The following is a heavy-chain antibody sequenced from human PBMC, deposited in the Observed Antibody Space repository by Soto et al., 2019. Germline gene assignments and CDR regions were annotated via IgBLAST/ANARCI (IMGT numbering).Heavy chain of an antibody. D-gene: IGHD4-17*01. CDR3: ARGLSVTLFDY. V-gene: IGHV4-31*03. Sequence: QVQLQESGTGLVKPSQTLSLTCTVSGGSITTGVYYWSWIRQHPGKGPEWIGYIYYSGSTYYNPSLESRVTISVDTSKNQFSLRLSSVTAADTAVYYCARGLSVTLFDYGGQGTLVAVSS. CDR1: GGSITTGVYY. CDR2: IYYSGST. J-gene: IGHJ4*02.